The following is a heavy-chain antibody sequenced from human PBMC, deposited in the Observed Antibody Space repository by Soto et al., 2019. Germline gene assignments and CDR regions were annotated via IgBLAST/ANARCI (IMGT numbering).Heavy chain of an antibody. J-gene: IGHJ6*02. CDR2: IYYSGST. CDR1: GGSISSGDYY. CDR3: ARDSYIAAAGDYYYYGMDV. D-gene: IGHD6-13*01. V-gene: IGHV4-30-4*02. Sequence: PSETLSLTCTVSGGSISSGDYYWSWIRQPPGKGLEWIGYIYYSGSTYYNPSLKSRVTISVDTSKNQFSLKLSSVTAADTAVYYCARDSYIAAAGDYYYYGMDVWGQGTTVTVSS.